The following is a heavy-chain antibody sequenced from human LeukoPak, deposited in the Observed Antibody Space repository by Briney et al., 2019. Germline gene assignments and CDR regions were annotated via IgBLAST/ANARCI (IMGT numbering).Heavy chain of an antibody. CDR1: AGSVSSGRYY. Sequence: SETLSLTCTVSAGSVSSGRYYWGWIRQPPGKGLEWIGTFYYSGSTNYNPSLKSRVTISVDTSKNQFSLKLSSVTAADTAVYYCARRPMVRGGFDYWGQGTLVTVSS. J-gene: IGHJ4*02. CDR3: ARRPMVRGGFDY. D-gene: IGHD3-10*01. V-gene: IGHV4-39*07. CDR2: FYYSGST.